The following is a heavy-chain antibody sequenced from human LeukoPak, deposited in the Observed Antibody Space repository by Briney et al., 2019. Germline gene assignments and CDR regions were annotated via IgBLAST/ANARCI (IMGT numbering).Heavy chain of an antibody. D-gene: IGHD4-17*01. CDR3: TRDYGARDD. CDR2: ISSSGSYI. CDR1: GFTFKSTF. V-gene: IGHV3-21*01. Sequence: PGGSLRLSCAVSGFTFKSTFMNWVRQAPGKGLEWVSSISSSGSYIHYVGSVKGRFIVSRDNGNNTLYLDMSGLSAEDSAIYYCTRDYGARDDWGQGTLVTVSS. J-gene: IGHJ4*02.